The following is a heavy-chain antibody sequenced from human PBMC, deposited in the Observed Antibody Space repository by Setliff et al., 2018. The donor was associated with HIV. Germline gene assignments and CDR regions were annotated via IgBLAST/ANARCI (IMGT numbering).Heavy chain of an antibody. CDR1: GFTFSTNW. D-gene: IGHD2-15*01. Sequence: GESLKISCAASGFTFSTNWMHWVRQGPGKGLVWVSRSNEDGSFTSYADSVKGRFTISRDNAKNTLYLQMNSLRAEDTGIYYCARDVAGKYDFWGQGTLVTVS. V-gene: IGHV3-74*03. CDR2: SNEDGSFT. J-gene: IGHJ4*02. CDR3: ARDVAGKYDF.